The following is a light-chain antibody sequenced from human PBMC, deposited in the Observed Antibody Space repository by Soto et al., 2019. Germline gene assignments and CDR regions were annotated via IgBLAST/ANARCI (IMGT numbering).Light chain of an antibody. CDR3: QQYYSYPIT. Sequence: AIRMTQSPSSFSASTGGRVTITCRASQGISSYLAWYQQKPGKAPKLLIYAASTLQSGVPSRFSGSGSGTDFTLTISCLQSEDFATYYCQQYYSYPITFGQGTRLEI. CDR1: QGISSY. J-gene: IGKJ5*01. CDR2: AAS. V-gene: IGKV1-8*01.